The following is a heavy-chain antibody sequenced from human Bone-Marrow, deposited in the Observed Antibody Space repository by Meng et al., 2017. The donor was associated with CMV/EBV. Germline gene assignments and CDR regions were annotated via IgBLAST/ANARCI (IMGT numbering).Heavy chain of an antibody. V-gene: IGHV4-59*01. CDR2: IYYSGSA. J-gene: IGHJ5*02. D-gene: IGHD4-17*01. CDR1: GGTISSYY. Sequence: GSLRLSCTVSGGTISSYYWNWIRQPPGKGLEWIAYIYYSGSANYNPSLKSRVTISVDTSKNQFSLNLRSVTAADTATYYCARDRASYGWFDPWGQGTLVTVSS. CDR3: ARDRASYGWFDP.